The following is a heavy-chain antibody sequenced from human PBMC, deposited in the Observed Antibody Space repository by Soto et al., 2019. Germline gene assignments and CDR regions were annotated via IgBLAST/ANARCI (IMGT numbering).Heavy chain of an antibody. V-gene: IGHV3-23*01. J-gene: IGHJ4*02. CDR3: AKVGDTAMVTSQFDY. Sequence: GGSLRPSWAAFGFPFRSYARSWVRQAPGKGLEWVSAISGSGGSTYYADSVKGRFTISRDNSKNTLYLQMNSLRAEDTAVYYCAKVGDTAMVTSQFDYWGQGTLVTVSS. D-gene: IGHD5-18*01. CDR2: ISGSGGST. CDR1: GFPFRSYA.